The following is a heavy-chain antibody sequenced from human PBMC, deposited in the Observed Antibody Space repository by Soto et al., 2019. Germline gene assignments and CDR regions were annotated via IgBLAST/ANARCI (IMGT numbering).Heavy chain of an antibody. J-gene: IGHJ4*02. V-gene: IGHV4-61*01. CDR3: ARDRDGSLDY. CDR2: IYYSGST. CDR1: GGSVSSGSYY. D-gene: IGHD5-12*01. Sequence: SETLSLTCTVSGGSVSSGSYYWSLIRQPPGKGLACIGYIYYSGSTYYNPSLKSRVTISVDRSKNQFSLKLSSVTAADTAVYYCARDRDGSLDYSGQGTLVTVSS.